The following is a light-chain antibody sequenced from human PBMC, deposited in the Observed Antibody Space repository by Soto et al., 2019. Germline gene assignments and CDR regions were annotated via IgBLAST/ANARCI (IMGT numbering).Light chain of an antibody. CDR1: SSDIGAYDY. Sequence: QSVLTQPASVSGSPGQSITISCTGTSSDIGAYDYVSWFQQHPGKAPKLMISEVNNRPSGVSNRFSGSKSGNTAYLTISGLQVEDEADYYCSSYAGSNTDYVFGTGTKVTVL. V-gene: IGLV2-14*01. J-gene: IGLJ1*01. CDR3: SSYAGSNTDYV. CDR2: EVN.